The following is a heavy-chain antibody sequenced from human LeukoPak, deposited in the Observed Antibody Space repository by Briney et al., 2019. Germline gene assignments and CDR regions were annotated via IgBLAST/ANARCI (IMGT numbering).Heavy chain of an antibody. Sequence: GGSLRLSCEASGFTFSNDWMGWVRQAPGKGLEWVANIRQDGGEQYYVDSVKGRFTISRDNGKNSAYLQMNSPRVEDTAVYYCATYSRNNAREFHYWGQGTLVSVSP. CDR1: GFTFSNDW. J-gene: IGHJ1*01. CDR3: ATYSRNNAREFHY. V-gene: IGHV3-7*01. D-gene: IGHD6-13*01. CDR2: IRQDGGEQ.